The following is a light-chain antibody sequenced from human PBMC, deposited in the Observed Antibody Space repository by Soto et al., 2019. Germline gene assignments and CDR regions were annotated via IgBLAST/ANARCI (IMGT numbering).Light chain of an antibody. Sequence: DIQMTQSPSSLSASAGDRVTITCRACQSISNSLNWYQQKPGKAPKALIYGASSLQSGVPSRFSGSGSGTDFTLTISRLQPDDFATYYCQQSDSTPPTFGQGTKVEI. CDR2: GAS. J-gene: IGKJ1*01. V-gene: IGKV1-39*01. CDR1: QSISNS. CDR3: QQSDSTPPT.